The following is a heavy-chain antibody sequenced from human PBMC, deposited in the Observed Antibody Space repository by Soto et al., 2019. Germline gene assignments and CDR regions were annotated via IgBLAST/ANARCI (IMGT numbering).Heavy chain of an antibody. CDR3: ARDRCSSTSCPRAFDI. CDR2: INPSGGST. J-gene: IGHJ3*02. CDR1: GYTFTSYY. V-gene: IGHV1-46*01. Sequence: ASVKVSCKASGYTFTSYYLHWVRQAPGQGLEWVGIINPSGGSTSYAQKFQGRVTMTRDTSTSTVYMELSSLRSEDTAVYYCARDRCSSTSCPRAFDIWGQGTMVTVSS. D-gene: IGHD2-2*01.